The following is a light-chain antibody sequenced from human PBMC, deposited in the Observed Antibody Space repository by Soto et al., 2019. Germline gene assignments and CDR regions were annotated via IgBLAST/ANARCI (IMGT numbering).Light chain of an antibody. CDR3: QQRSSWRVT. J-gene: IGKJ4*01. Sequence: EIALTQFPATLSFSPGERATLSCRASQSVSTFLAWYQQKPGQAPRLVVYDASKRATGIPARFSGSGSGTDFTLTISSLEPEDFAVYYCQQRSSWRVTFGGGTKVDIK. CDR1: QSVSTF. CDR2: DAS. V-gene: IGKV3-11*01.